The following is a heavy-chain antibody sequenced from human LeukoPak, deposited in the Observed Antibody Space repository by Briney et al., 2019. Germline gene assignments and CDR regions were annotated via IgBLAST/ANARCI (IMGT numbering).Heavy chain of an antibody. V-gene: IGHV3-23*01. CDR1: GFTFSSYA. CDR3: AREGHLGKYFDL. CDR2: ISGSGGST. J-gene: IGHJ2*01. Sequence: GSLRLSCAASGFTFSSYAMSWVRQAPGKGLEWVSAISGSGGSTYYADSVKGRFTISRDNSKNTLYLQMNSLRVEDTAVYYCAREGHLGKYFDLWGRGTQVTVSS. D-gene: IGHD3-16*01.